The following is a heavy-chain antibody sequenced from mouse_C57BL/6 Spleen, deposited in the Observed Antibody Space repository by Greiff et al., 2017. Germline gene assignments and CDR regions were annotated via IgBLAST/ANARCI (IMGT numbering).Heavy chain of an antibody. J-gene: IGHJ2*01. V-gene: IGHV1-64*01. Sequence: QVQLQQPGAEMVKPGASVKLSCKASGYTFTSYWMHGVKQRPGQGLEWIGMIQPNSGSTNYNEKFKSKATLTVDKSSSTAYMQLSSLTSEDSAVYYCARWSYGSSRDYWGQGTTLTVSS. CDR3: ARWSYGSSRDY. D-gene: IGHD1-1*01. CDR2: IQPNSGST. CDR1: GYTFTSYW.